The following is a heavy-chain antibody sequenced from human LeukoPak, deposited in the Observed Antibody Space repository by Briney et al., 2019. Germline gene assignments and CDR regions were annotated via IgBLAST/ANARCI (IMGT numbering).Heavy chain of an antibody. Sequence: GRSLRLSCAASGVTLRSYAMHWVRQAPGKGLEWVALISHDGSNKFYADSVKGRFTISRDNSKNTLYLQMNSLRAEDAAVYYCARADYYDSSGHCDFWGQGTLVTVSS. CDR3: ARADYYDSSGHCDF. V-gene: IGHV3-30*04. CDR2: ISHDGSNK. CDR1: GVTLRSYA. J-gene: IGHJ4*02. D-gene: IGHD3-22*01.